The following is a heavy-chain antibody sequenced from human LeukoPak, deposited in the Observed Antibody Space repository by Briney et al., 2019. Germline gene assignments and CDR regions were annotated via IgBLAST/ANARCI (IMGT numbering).Heavy chain of an antibody. V-gene: IGHV1-69*05. Sequence: SVKVSCKASGGTFSSYAFSWVRQAPGQGLEWMGRIIPIFGTANYAQKFQGRVTITTDESTSTAYMELSSLRSEDTAVYYCARSSIVGATTYSDYWGQGTPVTVSS. J-gene: IGHJ4*02. D-gene: IGHD1-26*01. CDR2: IIPIFGTA. CDR1: GGTFSSYA. CDR3: ARSSIVGATTYSDY.